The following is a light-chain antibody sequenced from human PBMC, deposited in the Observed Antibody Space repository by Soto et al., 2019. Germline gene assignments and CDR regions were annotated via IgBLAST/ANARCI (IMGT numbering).Light chain of an antibody. V-gene: IGKV3-20*01. Sequence: PRERVTLSFRASQSVSSSYLTWYQQKPGQAPRLLIYGASNRATGIPDRFSGSGSGTDFTLTISRLETEDFAVYYCQQYGSSGTFGQGTKVDIK. CDR2: GAS. J-gene: IGKJ1*01. CDR3: QQYGSSGT. CDR1: QSVSSSY.